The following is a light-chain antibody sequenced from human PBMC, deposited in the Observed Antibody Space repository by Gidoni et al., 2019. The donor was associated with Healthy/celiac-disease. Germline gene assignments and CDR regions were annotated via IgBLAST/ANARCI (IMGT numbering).Light chain of an antibody. Sequence: QSALTQPASVPGSPGQSITISCTGTSCDVGGYNYVSWYQQHPGKAPKLMIYDVSNRPSGVSNRFSGSKSGNTASLTISGLQAEDEADYYCSSYTSSSTLFGGGTKLTVL. J-gene: IGLJ3*02. CDR1: SCDVGGYNY. CDR3: SSYTSSSTL. V-gene: IGLV2-14*01. CDR2: DVS.